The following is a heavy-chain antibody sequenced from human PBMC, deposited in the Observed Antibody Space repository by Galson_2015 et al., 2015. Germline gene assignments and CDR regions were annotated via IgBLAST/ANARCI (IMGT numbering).Heavy chain of an antibody. Sequence: SLRLSCAASGFTFSSYAMSWVRQAPGKGLEWVSPISDSGGSTSYADSVKGRFTISRDNSKNTLYLQMNSLRAEDTALYYCAKAPNYYYDSSGSAAGYHFDYWGQGTLVTVSS. CDR2: ISDSGGST. J-gene: IGHJ4*02. CDR1: GFTFSSYA. D-gene: IGHD3-22*01. V-gene: IGHV3-23*01. CDR3: AKAPNYYYDSSGSAAGYHFDY.